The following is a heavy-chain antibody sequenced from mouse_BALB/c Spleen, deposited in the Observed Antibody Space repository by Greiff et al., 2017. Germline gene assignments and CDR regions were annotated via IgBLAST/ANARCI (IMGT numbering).Heavy chain of an antibody. CDR3: AREGYGSGFAY. Sequence: EVQRVESGPELVKPGASVKIPCKASGYTFTDYNMDWVKQSHGKSLEWIGDINPNNGGTIYNQKFKGKATLTVDKSSSTAYMELRSLTSEDTAVYYCAREGYGSGFAYWGQGTLVTVSA. CDR2: INPNNGGT. CDR1: GYTFTDYN. V-gene: IGHV1-18*01. D-gene: IGHD1-1*01. J-gene: IGHJ3*01.